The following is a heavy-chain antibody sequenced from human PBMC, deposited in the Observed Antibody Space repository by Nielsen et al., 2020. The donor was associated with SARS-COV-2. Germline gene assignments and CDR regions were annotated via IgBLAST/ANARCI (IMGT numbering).Heavy chain of an antibody. CDR1: GGPISDDGYY. V-gene: IGHV4-31*03. J-gene: IGHJ5*01. CDR3: ARESEYRDRWKALDS. Sequence: SETLSLTCTVSGGPISDDGYYWTWIRQHPGKGLEWVGYIDYRGKTYYNPSLKSRASMSVDTSKNQFSLMLSSATAVDTAVFYCARESEYRDRWKALDSWGHGTLVTVS. CDR2: IDYRGKT. D-gene: IGHD2-2*01.